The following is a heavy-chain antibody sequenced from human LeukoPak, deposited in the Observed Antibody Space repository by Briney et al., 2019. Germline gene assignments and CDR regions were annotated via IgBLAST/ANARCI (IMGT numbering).Heavy chain of an antibody. D-gene: IGHD6-13*01. J-gene: IGHJ4*02. CDR2: IIPIFGTA. CDR3: ASHYSSSWYGTLH. V-gene: IGHV1-69*13. Sequence: SVKVSCKASGGTFSSYAISWVRQATGQGLEWMGGIIPIFGTANYAQKFQGRVTITADESTSTAYMELSSLRSEDTAVYYCASHYSSSWYGTLHWGQGTLVTVSS. CDR1: GGTFSSYA.